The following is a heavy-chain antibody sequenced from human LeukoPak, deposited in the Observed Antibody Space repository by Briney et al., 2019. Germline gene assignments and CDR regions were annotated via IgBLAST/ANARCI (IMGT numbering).Heavy chain of an antibody. CDR2: IYYSGST. CDR3: ARGDRYVYGMDV. D-gene: IGHD3-16*01. J-gene: IGHJ6*04. CDR1: GGSISSGDYY. V-gene: IGHV4-30-4*01. Sequence: SQTLSLTCTVSGGSISSGDYYWRWIRQPPGKGLEWIGYIYYSGSTYYNPSLKSRVTISVDTSKNQFSLKLSSVTAADTAVYYCARGDRYVYGMDVWGEGTTVTVSS.